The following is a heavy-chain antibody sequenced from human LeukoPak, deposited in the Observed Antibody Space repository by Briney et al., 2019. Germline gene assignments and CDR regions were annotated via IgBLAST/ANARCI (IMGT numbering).Heavy chain of an antibody. V-gene: IGHV3-30-3*01. J-gene: IGHJ4*02. Sequence: PGGSLRLSRAASGFTFSSYAMHWVRQAPGKGLEWVAVISYDGSNKYYADSVKGRFTISRDNYKNTLYLQMNSLRAEDTAVYYCARDRDGYNSDYWGQGTLVTVSS. CDR1: GFTFSSYA. D-gene: IGHD5-24*01. CDR3: ARDRDGYNSDY. CDR2: ISYDGSNK.